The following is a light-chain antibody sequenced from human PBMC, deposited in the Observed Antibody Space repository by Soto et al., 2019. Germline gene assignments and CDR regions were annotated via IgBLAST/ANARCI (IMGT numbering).Light chain of an antibody. CDR3: LQDYTYPWT. V-gene: IGKV1-6*01. J-gene: IGKJ1*01. CDR1: QGIRYD. Sequence: AIQMTQSPSSLSASVGDRVTITCRASQGIRYDLGWYQQKPGKAPKLLIYGASSLQSGVPSRFSGSGSGSDFTLTISSLQPEDFATYYCLQDYTYPWTVGQGTKV. CDR2: GAS.